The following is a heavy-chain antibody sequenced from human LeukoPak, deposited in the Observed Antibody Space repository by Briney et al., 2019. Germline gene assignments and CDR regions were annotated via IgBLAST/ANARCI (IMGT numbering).Heavy chain of an antibody. CDR3: ATRPYAGSPNWYDP. V-gene: IGHV5-51*01. J-gene: IGHJ5*02. D-gene: IGHD1-26*01. CDR2: INFGDSET. Sequence: GESLKISCKASGHSFTNHWIGWVRQMPGIGLEWVGIINFGDSETLYSPSFQGQVTISLNKSISTTYLQWRSLKASDTATYYCATRPYAGSPNWYDPWGQGTLVTVSS. CDR1: GHSFTNHW.